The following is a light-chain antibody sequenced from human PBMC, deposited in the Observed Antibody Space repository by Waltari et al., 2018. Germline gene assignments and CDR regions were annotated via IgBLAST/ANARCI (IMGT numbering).Light chain of an antibody. J-gene: IGKJ4*01. CDR2: TAS. V-gene: IGKV1-17*03. Sequence: DIQMTQSPSAMSASVGDRVTITCRASLGISNSLAWFQQKAGKGPKRLIYTASSLQSGVPSRFSGSGSGTEFTLTISSLQPEDFATYYCLQHNSYPLTFGGGTKVEIK. CDR3: LQHNSYPLT. CDR1: LGISNS.